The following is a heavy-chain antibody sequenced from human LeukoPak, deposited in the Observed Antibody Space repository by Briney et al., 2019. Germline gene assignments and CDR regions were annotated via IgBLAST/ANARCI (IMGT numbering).Heavy chain of an antibody. Sequence: GGSLRLSCAASGFTFDDYAMHWVRQAPGKGLEWVSSISWNSGSIGYADSVKGRFTISRDNAKNSLYLQMNSLRAEDTALYYCAKDSGYDSSVLDYWGQGTLVTVSS. J-gene: IGHJ4*02. D-gene: IGHD3-22*01. CDR1: GFTFDDYA. V-gene: IGHV3-9*01. CDR2: ISWNSGSI. CDR3: AKDSGYDSSVLDY.